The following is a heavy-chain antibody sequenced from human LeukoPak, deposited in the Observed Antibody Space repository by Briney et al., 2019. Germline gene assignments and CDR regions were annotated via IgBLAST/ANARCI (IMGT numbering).Heavy chain of an antibody. CDR1: GGSISSGDYY. V-gene: IGHV4-30-4*01. CDR3: ARGEDPTAFDY. Sequence: PSETLSLTCTVSGGSISSGDYYWSWIRQPPGKGLEWIGYIYYSGSTYYNPSLKSRVTISVDTSKNQFSLKLSSVTAADTAVYYCARGEDPTAFDYWGQGTLVTVSS. D-gene: IGHD4-17*01. J-gene: IGHJ4*02. CDR2: IYYSGST.